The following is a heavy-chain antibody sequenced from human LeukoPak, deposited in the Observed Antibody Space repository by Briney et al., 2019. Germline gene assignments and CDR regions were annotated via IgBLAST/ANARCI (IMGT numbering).Heavy chain of an antibody. D-gene: IGHD5-24*01. CDR2: INHSGST. CDR1: GGSISSYY. J-gene: IGHJ5*02. CDR3: ARHGYIEGNWFDP. V-gene: IGHV4-34*01. Sequence: SETLSLTCTVSGGSISSYYWSWIRQPPGKGLEWIAEINHSGSTNYNPSLKSRVTMSVDTSKNQFSLKLSSVTAADTAVYYCARHGYIEGNWFDPWGQGTLVTVSS.